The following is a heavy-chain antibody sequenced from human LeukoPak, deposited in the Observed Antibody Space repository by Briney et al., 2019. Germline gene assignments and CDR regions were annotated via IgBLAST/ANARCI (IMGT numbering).Heavy chain of an antibody. CDR2: IYSGGRT. J-gene: IGHJ4*02. CDR3: ASHYYDSDGYQHLDN. D-gene: IGHD3-22*01. CDR1: GFTVSSKY. Sequence: GGSLRLSCAVSGFTVSSKYMSWVRQAPAKGLEWVSIIYSGGRTYCADSVKGRFTISRDNPKNTLYLQMSDLSDEDTAVYFCASHYYDSDGYQHLDNWGQGTLVTVSS. V-gene: IGHV3-66*04.